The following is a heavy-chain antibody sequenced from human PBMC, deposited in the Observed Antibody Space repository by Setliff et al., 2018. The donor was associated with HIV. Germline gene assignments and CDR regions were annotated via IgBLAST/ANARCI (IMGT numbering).Heavy chain of an antibody. D-gene: IGHD1-26*01. V-gene: IGHV1-46*01. CDR1: GYTFTNFY. CDR2: INPSGGST. Sequence: VASVKVSCKASGYTFTNFYIHWVRQAPGQGLEWLGMINPSGGSTKYSQEFQGRVTITRDTSASTVYMELSSLRSEDMAVYYCARSWWGAEYYFDYWGQGTLVTVSS. J-gene: IGHJ4*02. CDR3: ARSWWGAEYYFDY.